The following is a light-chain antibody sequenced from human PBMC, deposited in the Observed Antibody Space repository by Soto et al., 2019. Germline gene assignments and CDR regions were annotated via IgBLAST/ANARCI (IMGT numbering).Light chain of an antibody. Sequence: EIVLTQSPGTLXLSPGERATXXCRASQSVNSNYLAWYQRKPGQAPRLLIYGASNRATDIPYRFSASGSGTDFTLTITRLEAEDFAVYYCQQYDSTPPTXGQGTKVEVK. J-gene: IGKJ1*01. CDR2: GAS. V-gene: IGKV3-20*01. CDR1: QSVNSNY. CDR3: QQYDSTPPT.